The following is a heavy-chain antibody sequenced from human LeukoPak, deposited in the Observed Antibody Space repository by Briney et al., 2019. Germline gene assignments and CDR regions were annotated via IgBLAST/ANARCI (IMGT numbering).Heavy chain of an antibody. D-gene: IGHD3-22*01. CDR3: ARDHYDSSGLSHAFDI. V-gene: IGHV4-39*07. Sequence: SETLSLTCTVSGGSISSSSYYWGWIRQPPGKGLEWIGSIYYSGSTYYNPSLKSRVTISVDTSKNQFSLKLSSVTAADTAVYYCARDHYDSSGLSHAFDIWGQGTMVTVSS. CDR1: GGSISSSSYY. CDR2: IYYSGST. J-gene: IGHJ3*02.